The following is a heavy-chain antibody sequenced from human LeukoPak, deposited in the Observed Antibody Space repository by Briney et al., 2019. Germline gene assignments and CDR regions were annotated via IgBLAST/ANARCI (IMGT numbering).Heavy chain of an antibody. CDR2: LSGSGDDT. J-gene: IGHJ4*02. CDR1: GFTFSSYW. CDR3: TVQRGGDGYNTFDY. D-gene: IGHD5-24*01. V-gene: IGHV3-23*01. Sequence: GGSLRLSCAASGFTFSSYWMHWVRQAPGKGLEWVSALSGSGDDTYYADSVKGRFTISRDNSKNTLYLQMNSLRAEDTAVYYCTVQRGGDGYNTFDYWGQGTLVTVSS.